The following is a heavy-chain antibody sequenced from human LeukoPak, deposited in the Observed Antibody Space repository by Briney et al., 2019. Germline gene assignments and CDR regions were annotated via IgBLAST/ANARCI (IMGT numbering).Heavy chain of an antibody. CDR2: INHSGST. CDR3: ARLLLSDSMGSFDP. CDR1: GGSFSGYY. J-gene: IGHJ5*02. V-gene: IGHV4-34*01. Sequence: SETLSLTCAVYGGSFSGYYWSWIRQPPGKGLEWIGEINHSGSTNYNPSLKSRVTISVDTSKNQFSLKLSSVPAADTAVYYCARLLLSDSMGSFDPWGQGTLVTVSS. D-gene: IGHD2/OR15-2a*01.